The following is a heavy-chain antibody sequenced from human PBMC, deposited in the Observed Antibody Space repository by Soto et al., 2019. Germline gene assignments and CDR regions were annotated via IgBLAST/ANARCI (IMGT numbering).Heavy chain of an antibody. D-gene: IGHD3-16*01. V-gene: IGHV1-3*01. CDR3: ARDRGGPYYYYYGMDV. CDR2: INAGNGNT. Sequence: ASVKVSCKASGYTFTSYAMHWVRQAPGQRLEWMGWINAGNGNTKYSQKFQGRVTITRDTSASTAYMELSSPRSEDTAVYYCARDRGGPYYYYYGMDVWGQGTPVTVSS. CDR1: GYTFTSYA. J-gene: IGHJ6*02.